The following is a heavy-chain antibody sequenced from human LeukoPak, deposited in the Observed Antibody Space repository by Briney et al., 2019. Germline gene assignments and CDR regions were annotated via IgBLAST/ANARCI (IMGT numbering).Heavy chain of an antibody. J-gene: IGHJ5*01. D-gene: IGHD1-26*01. CDR2: IKGDGSHT. V-gene: IGHV3-74*01. Sequence: GGSLRLSCAASGFTFRNYWMHWIRQAPGKGLVWVSRIKGDGSHTIYADSVKGRFTISRDNAKNTLYLQMKSLRVEDTALYYCVRDWDHFDFDSWGQGTLVTASS. CDR1: GFTFRNYW. CDR3: VRDWDHFDFDS.